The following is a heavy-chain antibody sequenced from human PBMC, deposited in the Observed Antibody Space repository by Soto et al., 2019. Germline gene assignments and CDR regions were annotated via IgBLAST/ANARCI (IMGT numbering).Heavy chain of an antibody. V-gene: IGHV3-48*01. CDR2: ISSSSSTI. CDR3: ARATVVTTWAYDY. CDR1: GFTFSSYS. J-gene: IGHJ4*02. Sequence: GGSLRLSCAASGFTFSSYSMNWVRHAPGKGLEWVSYISSSSSTIYYADSVKGRFTISRDNAKNSLYLQMNSLRAEDTAVYYCARATVVTTWAYDYWGQGTLVTVS. D-gene: IGHD2-15*01.